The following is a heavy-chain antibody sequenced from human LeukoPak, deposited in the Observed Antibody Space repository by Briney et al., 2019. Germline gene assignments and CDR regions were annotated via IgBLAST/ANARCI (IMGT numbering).Heavy chain of an antibody. CDR2: MNPSSGKT. D-gene: IGHD4-23*01. Sequence: GASVKVSSKASGYTLTSYDINWVRQATGQGLEWMGWMNPSSGKTGYAQKFQGRISMTRNTSISTAYMELSSLRSEDTAVYYCARETPSRYFDYWGQGTLVTVSS. J-gene: IGHJ4*02. CDR3: ARETPSRYFDY. V-gene: IGHV1-8*01. CDR1: GYTLTSYD.